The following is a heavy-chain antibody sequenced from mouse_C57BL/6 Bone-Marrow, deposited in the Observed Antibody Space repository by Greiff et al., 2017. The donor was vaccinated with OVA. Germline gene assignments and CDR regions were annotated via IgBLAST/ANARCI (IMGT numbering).Heavy chain of an antibody. Sequence: LQPGAELVKPGASVKMSCKASGYTFTSYWITWVKQRPGQGLEWIGDIYPGSGSTNYNEKFKSKATLTVDTSSSTAYMQLSSLTSEDSAVYYCARRRGNWENWGQGTTLTVSS. CDR1: GYTFTSYW. V-gene: IGHV1-55*01. D-gene: IGHD4-1*01. CDR2: IYPGSGST. J-gene: IGHJ2*01. CDR3: ARRRGNWEN.